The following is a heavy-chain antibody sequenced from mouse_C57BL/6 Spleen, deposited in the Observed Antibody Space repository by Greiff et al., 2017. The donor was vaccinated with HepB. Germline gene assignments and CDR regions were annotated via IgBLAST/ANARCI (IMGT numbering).Heavy chain of an antibody. CDR1: GYSFTDYY. J-gene: IGHJ3*01. Sequence: VQLTESGPVLVKPGASVKISCKASGYSFTDYYMNWVKQSNGNSLEWIGVINPNYGSTSYNQKFKGKATLTVDQSSSTAYMQLNSLTSEDSAVYYFAIGDSFAYWGQGTLVTVSA. CDR2: INPNYGST. CDR3: AIGDSFAY. V-gene: IGHV1-39*01. D-gene: IGHD3-3*01.